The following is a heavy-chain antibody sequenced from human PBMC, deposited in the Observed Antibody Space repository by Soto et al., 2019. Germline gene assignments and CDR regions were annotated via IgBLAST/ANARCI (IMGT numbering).Heavy chain of an antibody. Sequence: PSETLSLTCTVSGGSISSGGYYWSWIRQHPGKGLEWIGYIYYSGSTYYNPSLKSRVTISVDTSKNQFSLKLSSVTAADTAVYYCAREGSYSAYNFAHGIQLWSFDFWGQGALVTVSS. CDR2: IYYSGST. CDR1: GGSISSGGYY. J-gene: IGHJ4*02. CDR3: AREGSYSAYNFAHGIQLWSFDF. D-gene: IGHD5-12*01. V-gene: IGHV4-31*03.